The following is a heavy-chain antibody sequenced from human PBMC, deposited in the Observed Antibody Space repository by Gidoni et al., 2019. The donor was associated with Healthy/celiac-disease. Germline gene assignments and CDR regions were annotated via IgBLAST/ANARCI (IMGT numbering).Heavy chain of an antibody. Sequence: QVQLVESGGGVVQPGRSLRLSCAASGFTFSRYAMPWVRQAPGKGLEWVAVISYDGSNKYYADSVKGRFTISRDNSKNTLYLQMNSLRAEDTAVYYCARVLYPDYGDRYYYYYYGMDVWGQGTTVTVSS. V-gene: IGHV3-30-3*01. CDR1: GFTFSRYA. CDR2: ISYDGSNK. D-gene: IGHD4-17*01. CDR3: ARVLYPDYGDRYYYYYYGMDV. J-gene: IGHJ6*02.